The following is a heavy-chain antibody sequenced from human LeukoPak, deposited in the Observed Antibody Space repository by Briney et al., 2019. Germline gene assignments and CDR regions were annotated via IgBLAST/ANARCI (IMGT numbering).Heavy chain of an antibody. CDR2: INHSGST. CDR3: ARGREGYFDY. Sequence: SETLSLTCAVYVGSFSGYYWSWIRQPPGKGLEWIGEINHSGSTNYNPSLKSRVTISVDTSKNQFSLKLSSVTAADTAVYYCARGREGYFDYWGQGTLVTVSS. CDR1: VGSFSGYY. J-gene: IGHJ4*02. V-gene: IGHV4-34*01.